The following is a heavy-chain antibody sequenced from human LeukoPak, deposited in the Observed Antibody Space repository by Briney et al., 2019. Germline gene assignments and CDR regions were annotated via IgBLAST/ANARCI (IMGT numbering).Heavy chain of an antibody. V-gene: IGHV3-53*01. Sequence: GGSLRLSCAASGFTVSSNYMSWVRQAPGKGLEWVSIIYSGGSTYYADSVKGRFTISRDNSKNTLYLQMNSLRAEDTAVYYCARGVVVVGPTGGGFDYWGQGTLVTVSS. D-gene: IGHD1-26*01. CDR3: ARGVVVVGPTGGGFDY. CDR2: IYSGGST. CDR1: GFTVSSNY. J-gene: IGHJ4*02.